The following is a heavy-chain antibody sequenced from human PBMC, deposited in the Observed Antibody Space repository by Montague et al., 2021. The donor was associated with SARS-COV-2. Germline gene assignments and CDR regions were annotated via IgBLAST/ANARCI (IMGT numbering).Heavy chain of an antibody. J-gene: IGHJ6*03. CDR1: GGSISSGSYY. CDR3: ARAPHYDFWSGYYLGEGYYYYYVDV. D-gene: IGHD3-3*01. Sequence: TLSLTCTVSGGSISSGSYYWSWIRQPVGKGLEWIGRIYTSGSTNYNPSLKSRVTISVDTSKNQFSLKLSSVTAADTAVYYCARAPHYDFWSGYYLGEGYYYYYVDVWGKGTTVTVSS. V-gene: IGHV4-61*02. CDR2: IYTSGST.